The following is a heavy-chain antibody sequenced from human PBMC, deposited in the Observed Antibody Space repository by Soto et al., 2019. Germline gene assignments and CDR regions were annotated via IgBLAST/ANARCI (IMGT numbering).Heavy chain of an antibody. CDR3: ARDGVQAAGTFYSRPYYFDY. CDR1: GFTFSSYG. Sequence: GGSLRLSCAASGFTFSSYGMHWVRQAPGKGLEWVAVIWYDGSNKYYADSVKGRFTISRDNSKNTLYLQMNSLRAEDTAVYYCARDGVQAAGTFYSRPYYFDYWGQGTLVTVSS. D-gene: IGHD6-13*01. CDR2: IWYDGSNK. V-gene: IGHV3-33*01. J-gene: IGHJ4*02.